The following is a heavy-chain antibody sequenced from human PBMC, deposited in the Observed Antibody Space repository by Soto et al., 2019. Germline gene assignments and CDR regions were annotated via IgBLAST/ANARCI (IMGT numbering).Heavy chain of an antibody. J-gene: IGHJ6*02. CDR2: IYYSGST. Sequence: QLQLQESGPGLVKPSETLSLTCTVSGASVTSSTYYWGWIRQPPGKGLEWIGSIYYSGSTYYNPSLRSRVTISVDTSKNQVSLKLTSGTAADTAVYYCANDYGDYKSYYGMDVWGQGTTVTVSS. CDR1: GASVTSSTYY. V-gene: IGHV4-39*01. D-gene: IGHD4-17*01. CDR3: ANDYGDYKSYYGMDV.